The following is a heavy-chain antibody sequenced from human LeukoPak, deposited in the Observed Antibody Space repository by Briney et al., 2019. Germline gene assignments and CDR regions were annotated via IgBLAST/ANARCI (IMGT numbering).Heavy chain of an antibody. V-gene: IGHV3-53*01. CDR3: ARVRSTSSRWLDP. CDR2: LYSDGTT. D-gene: IGHD2/OR15-2a*01. CDR1: GFSVSSNF. J-gene: IGHJ5*02. Sequence: GGSLRLPCAASGFSVSSNFMIWVRQAPGKGLEWVSVLYSDGTTYYADSVKGRFTISRGNSKETLYLQMNSLTAEDSAVYYCARVRSTSSRWLDPWGQGTLVTVSS.